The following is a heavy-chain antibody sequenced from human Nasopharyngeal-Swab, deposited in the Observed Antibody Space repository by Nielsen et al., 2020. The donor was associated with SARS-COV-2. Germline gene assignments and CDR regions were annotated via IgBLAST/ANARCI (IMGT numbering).Heavy chain of an antibody. CDR1: GFTFSSYA. V-gene: IGHV3-7*03. CDR3: TGGGDEYDYVWGSYRPLLYH. D-gene: IGHD3-16*02. J-gene: IGHJ5*02. Sequence: GGSLRLSCAASGFTFSSYAMSWVRQAPGKGLNWVASITTDGSETYYGDSVKGRFPIPRDNTKNSLHLQMNSLRVEDKAVYYCTGGGDEYDYVWGSYRPLLYHWGQGTLVTVSS. CDR2: ITTDGSET.